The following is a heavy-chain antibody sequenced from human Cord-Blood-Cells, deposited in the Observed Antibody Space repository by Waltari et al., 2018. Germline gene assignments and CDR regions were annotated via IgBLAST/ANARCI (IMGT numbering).Heavy chain of an antibody. D-gene: IGHD3-3*01. J-gene: IGHJ4*02. CDR3: ARSTHYDFWSGYPTPDY. Sequence: EVQLVESGGGLVQPGGSLRLSCAASGFTFSSYWMSWVRQAPGRGLEWVANIKQDGSEKYYVDSVKGRFTITMYNAKNSLYLQMNSLRAEDTAVYYCARSTHYDFWSGYPTPDYWGQGTLVTVSS. V-gene: IGHV3-7*01. CDR1: GFTFSSYW. CDR2: IKQDGSEK.